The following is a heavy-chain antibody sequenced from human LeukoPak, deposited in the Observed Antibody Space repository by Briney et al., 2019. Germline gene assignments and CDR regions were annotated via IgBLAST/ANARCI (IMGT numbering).Heavy chain of an antibody. CDR1: GFTFSNFG. Sequence: GGSLRLSCAASGFTFSNFGMNWVRQAPGKGLEWISYICDSCNTNYYADSVKGRFTISRDNSKNTLYLQMNSLRAEDTAVYYCARPKTGSTVANDYWGQGTLVTVSS. CDR3: ARPKTGSTVANDY. CDR2: ICDSCNTN. D-gene: IGHD4-11*01. V-gene: IGHV3-48*01. J-gene: IGHJ4*02.